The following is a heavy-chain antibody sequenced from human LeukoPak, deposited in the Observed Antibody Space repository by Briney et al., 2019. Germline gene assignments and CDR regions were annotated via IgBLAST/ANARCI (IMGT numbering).Heavy chain of an antibody. D-gene: IGHD5-12*01. CDR2: IKQDASEK. V-gene: IGHV3-7*01. Sequence: GGSLRLSCAASGFSFSSYWMSWVRQAPGRGLEWVANIKQDASEKYYVVSVRGRFTISRDNSKNTLYLQMNSLRAEDTAVYYCARDHASGNSGSQCDSWGQGTLVTVSS. J-gene: IGHJ4*02. CDR1: GFSFSSYW. CDR3: ARDHASGNSGSQCDS.